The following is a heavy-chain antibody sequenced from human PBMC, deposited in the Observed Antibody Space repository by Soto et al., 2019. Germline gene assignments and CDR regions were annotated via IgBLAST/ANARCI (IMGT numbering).Heavy chain of an antibody. D-gene: IGHD3-22*01. Sequence: EVQLVESGGGLVQPGGSLRLSCAASGFTFSSYSMNWVRQAPGKGLEWVSYISSSSSTIYYADSVKGRFTISRDNAKNSLYLQMNRLRAEDTAVYYCAPHSGYYDSWGQGTLVTVSS. J-gene: IGHJ5*01. V-gene: IGHV3-48*01. CDR2: ISSSSSTI. CDR1: GFTFSSYS. CDR3: APHSGYYDS.